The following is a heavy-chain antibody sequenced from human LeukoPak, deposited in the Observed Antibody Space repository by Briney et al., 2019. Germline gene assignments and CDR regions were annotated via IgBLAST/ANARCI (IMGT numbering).Heavy chain of an antibody. Sequence: ASVKVSCKASEYTFTNYDINWVRQATGQGLEWMGWINPNSGNTGYTQKFQGRVTMTRNTSLSTAYTELTSLKSEDTAVYYCARSLGTYWGKDFLNWFDPWGRGTLVTVSS. CDR2: INPNSGNT. CDR3: ARSLGTYWGKDFLNWFDP. D-gene: IGHD3-16*01. J-gene: IGHJ5*02. V-gene: IGHV1-8*01. CDR1: EYTFTNYD.